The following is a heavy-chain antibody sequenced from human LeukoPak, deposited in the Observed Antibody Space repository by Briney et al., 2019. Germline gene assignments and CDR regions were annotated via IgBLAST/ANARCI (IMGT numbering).Heavy chain of an antibody. CDR2: IYYSGST. CDR3: ARSWYSSSWYHAFHV. V-gene: IGHV4-61*01. J-gene: IGHJ3*01. Sequence: SETLSLTCTVSGGSISSSSYYWSWIRQPPGKGLEWIGYIYYSGSTNYNPSLKSRVTISVDTSKNQFSLKLSSVTAADTAVYYCARSWYSSSWYHAFHVWGQGTMVTVS. D-gene: IGHD6-13*01. CDR1: GGSISSSSYY.